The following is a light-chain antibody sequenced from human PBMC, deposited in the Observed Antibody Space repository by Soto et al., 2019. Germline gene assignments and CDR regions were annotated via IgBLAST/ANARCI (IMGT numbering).Light chain of an antibody. CDR2: EVS. CDR3: SSYTSTNTWV. V-gene: IGLV2-14*01. Sequence: QSALTQPASVSGSPGQSITISCTGTSSDVGGHNYVSWYQQHPGKAPKFMIFEVSNRPSGVSNRFSGSKSGNTASLTISGLQAEDEADYYCSSYTSTNTWVFGGGTKLTV. CDR1: SSDVGGHNY. J-gene: IGLJ3*02.